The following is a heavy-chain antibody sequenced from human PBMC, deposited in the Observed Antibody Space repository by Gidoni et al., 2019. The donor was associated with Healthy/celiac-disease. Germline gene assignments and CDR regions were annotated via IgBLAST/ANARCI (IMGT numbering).Heavy chain of an antibody. J-gene: IGHJ3*02. Sequence: QVQLQESGPGLVKPSETLSLTCTVPGGSISSYYWSWIRQPPGKGLEWIGYIYYSGSTNYNPSLKSRVTISVDTSKNQFSLKLSSVTAADTAVYYCARYTPGVFWSGSSAFDIWGQGTMVTVSS. CDR3: ARYTPGVFWSGSSAFDI. D-gene: IGHD3-3*01. V-gene: IGHV4-59*01. CDR2: IYYSGST. CDR1: GGSISSYY.